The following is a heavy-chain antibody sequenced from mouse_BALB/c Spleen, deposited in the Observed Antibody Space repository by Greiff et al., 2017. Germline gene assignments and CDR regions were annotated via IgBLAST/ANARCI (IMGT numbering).Heavy chain of an antibody. CDR1: GFSLTSYG. CDR3: ARNGGVYDYDGGFAY. V-gene: IGHV2-2*02. CDR2: IWSGGST. Sequence: QVQLKESGPGLVQPSQSLSITCTVSGFSLTSYGVHWVRQSPGKGLEWLGVIWSGGSTDYNAAFISRLSISKDNSKSQVFFKMNSLQANDTAIYYCARNGGVYDYDGGFAYWGQGTLVTVSA. J-gene: IGHJ3*01. D-gene: IGHD2-4*01.